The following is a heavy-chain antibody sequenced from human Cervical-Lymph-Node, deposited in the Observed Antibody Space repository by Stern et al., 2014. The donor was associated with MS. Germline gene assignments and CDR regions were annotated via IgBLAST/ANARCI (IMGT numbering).Heavy chain of an antibody. D-gene: IGHD2-8*02. CDR1: GYSFTSSW. J-gene: IGHJ4*02. V-gene: IGHV5-51*01. Sequence: VQLVPSGAEVKKPGESLKISCQGSGYSFTSSWIGWVRQMPGKGLEWMGIIYPGDSDTRYNPSFQGQVTISADKSVSTAYLQWSSLKASDTAMYYCATSTGYFLLEYYFDYWGQGTLVTVSS. CDR3: ATSTGYFLLEYYFDY. CDR2: IYPGDSDT.